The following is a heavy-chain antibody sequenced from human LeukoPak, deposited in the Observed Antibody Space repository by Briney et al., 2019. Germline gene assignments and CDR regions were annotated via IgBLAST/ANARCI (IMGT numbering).Heavy chain of an antibody. V-gene: IGHV3-23*01. CDR3: AKKAQYNGNYPLDY. Sequence: GGSLKLSCAASGFTFTSYSMSWVRQAPGKGLEWVSGTSDRGDYTYYADSVKGRFTISRDNSKNTLYLQMNSLRAEDTALYFCAKKAQYNGNYPLDYWGQGTLVTVSS. J-gene: IGHJ4*02. CDR1: GFTFTSYS. D-gene: IGHD1-26*01. CDR2: TSDRGDYT.